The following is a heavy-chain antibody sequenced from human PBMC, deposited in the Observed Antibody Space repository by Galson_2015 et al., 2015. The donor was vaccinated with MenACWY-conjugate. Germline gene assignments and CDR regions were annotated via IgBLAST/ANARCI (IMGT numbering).Heavy chain of an antibody. Sequence: SVKVSCKASGDTLRTFPVHWVRQAPGQRFQWMGWINAANDDTKYSENFQGRVTITRDTSANTVYMDLTSLGSEDTAIYYCATRLLSHAFDFWGQGTVVTVSS. V-gene: IGHV1-3*01. CDR2: INAANDDT. D-gene: IGHD2/OR15-2a*01. CDR3: ATRLLSHAFDF. J-gene: IGHJ3*01. CDR1: GDTLRTFP.